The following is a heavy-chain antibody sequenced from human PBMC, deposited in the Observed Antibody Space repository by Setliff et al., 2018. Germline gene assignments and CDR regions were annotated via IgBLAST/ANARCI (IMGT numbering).Heavy chain of an antibody. V-gene: IGHV4-34*01. J-gene: IGHJ4*02. CDR2: INHSGST. D-gene: IGHD6-19*01. CDR3: ARLGQWRVLGFFDY. Sequence: TLSLTCAVYGGSFSGYYWSWIRQPPGKGLEWIGEINHSGSTNYNPSLKSRVSISVDTSKNQFSLKLSSVTAADTATYYCARLGQWRVLGFFDYWGQGALVTVSS. CDR1: GGSFSGYY.